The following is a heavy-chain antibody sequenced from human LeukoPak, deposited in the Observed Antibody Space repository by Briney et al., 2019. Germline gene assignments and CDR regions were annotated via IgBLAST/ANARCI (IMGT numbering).Heavy chain of an antibody. CDR2: VWYDETNK. D-gene: IGHD6-6*01. CDR1: GFTLSSYG. CDR3: AKPGGGSSIGY. Sequence: PGGSLRLSCAASGFTLSSYGMHWVRPAPDKGLGWVAFVWYDETNKYYADSVKGRFTISRDNSKNTLYLQMNSLRADDTAVYYCAKPGGGSSIGYWGQGTPVTVFS. J-gene: IGHJ4*02. V-gene: IGHV3-30*02.